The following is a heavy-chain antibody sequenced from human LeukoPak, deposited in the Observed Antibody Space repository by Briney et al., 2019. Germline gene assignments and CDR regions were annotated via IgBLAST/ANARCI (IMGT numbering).Heavy chain of an antibody. CDR3: ATVVLYSGYYFDY. CDR2: FDPEDGAT. CDR1: GYTLTELS. Sequence: ASVKVSCKVSGYTLTELSMHWVRQAPGKGLEWMGGFDPEDGATIYAQKFQGRVTMTEDTSTDTAYMELSSLRSEDTAVYYGATVVLYSGYYFDYWGQGTLVTVSS. V-gene: IGHV1-24*01. J-gene: IGHJ4*02. D-gene: IGHD5-12*01.